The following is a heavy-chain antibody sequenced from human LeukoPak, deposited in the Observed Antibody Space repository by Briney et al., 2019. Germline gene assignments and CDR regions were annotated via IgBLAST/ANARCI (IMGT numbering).Heavy chain of an antibody. J-gene: IGHJ4*02. CDR1: GGSISSSSYY. Sequence: EPSETLSLTCTVSGGSISSSSYYWGWIRQPPGKGLEWIVSIYDSGSTYYTPSLKRRVTISVDTSKPQFSLNLRSVTAADTAVYYCARVSLDYGSGSYEDYWGQGTLVTVSS. V-gene: IGHV4-39*01. CDR3: ARVSLDYGSGSYEDY. D-gene: IGHD3-10*01. CDR2: IYDSGST.